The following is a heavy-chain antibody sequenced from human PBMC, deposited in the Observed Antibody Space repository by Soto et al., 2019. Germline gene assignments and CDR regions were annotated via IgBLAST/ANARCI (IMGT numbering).Heavy chain of an antibody. CDR1: GGTFSSYT. CDR3: ARAGYCSSTSCYDG. J-gene: IGHJ4*02. CDR2: IIPILGIA. Sequence: QVQLVQSGAEVKKPGSSVKVSCKASGGTFSSYTISWVRQAPGQGLEWMGRIIPILGIANYAQKFQGRVTITADKSTSTDYMELSSLRSEDTAVYYCARAGYCSSTSCYDGWGQGTLVTVSS. D-gene: IGHD2-2*01. V-gene: IGHV1-69*02.